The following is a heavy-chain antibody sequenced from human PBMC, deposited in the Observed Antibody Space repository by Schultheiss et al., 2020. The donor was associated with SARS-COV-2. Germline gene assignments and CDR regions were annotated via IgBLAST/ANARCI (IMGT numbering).Heavy chain of an antibody. J-gene: IGHJ4*02. V-gene: IGHV3-13*01. CDR1: GFTFSSYD. CDR2: IGTAGDT. D-gene: IGHD6-19*01. Sequence: GGSLRLSCAASGFTFSSYDIHWVRQATGKGLEWVSAIGTAGDTYYPGSVKGRFTISRDNSKNILYLQMNSLRPEDTAVYYCAKDNPLPGIPVAGIIDYWGQGTLVTVSS. CDR3: AKDNPLPGIPVAGIIDY.